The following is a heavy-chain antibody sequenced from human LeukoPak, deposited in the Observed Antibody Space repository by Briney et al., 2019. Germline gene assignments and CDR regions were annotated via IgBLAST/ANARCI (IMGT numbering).Heavy chain of an antibody. CDR3: AKDLDYYDGSGWRDAFDV. Sequence: GGSLRLSCAASGFTFGTYWMTWVRQAPGKGLEWVANIKTDGSVTNYVDSVKGRFTISRDNAKNSLYLQVNSLRAEDTAMYYCAKDLDYYDGSGWRDAFDVWGQGAMVTVSS. D-gene: IGHD3-22*01. CDR2: IKTDGSVT. V-gene: IGHV3-7*01. CDR1: GFTFGTYW. J-gene: IGHJ3*01.